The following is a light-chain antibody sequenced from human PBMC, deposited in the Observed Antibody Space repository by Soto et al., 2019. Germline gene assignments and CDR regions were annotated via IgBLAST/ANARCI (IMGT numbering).Light chain of an antibody. J-gene: IGKJ3*01. V-gene: IGKV1-8*01. CDR2: AAS. CDR3: QQYYSYPQIT. Sequence: AIRMTQSPSSLSASTGDRVTITCRASQGISSYLAWYQQKPGKAPKLLIYAASTLQSGVPSRFSGSGSGTEFTLPISCLQSEDFATYYCQQYYSYPQITFGPGTKVDIK. CDR1: QGISSY.